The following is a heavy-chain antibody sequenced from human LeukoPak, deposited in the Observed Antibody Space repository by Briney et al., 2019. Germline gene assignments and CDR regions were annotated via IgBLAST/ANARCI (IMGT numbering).Heavy chain of an antibody. CDR2: INGDGSST. D-gene: IGHD1-1*01. J-gene: IGHJ6*02. CDR3: ARNDDYYYYYGMDV. Sequence: GGSLRLSCAASGFTFSSYWMHWVRQAPGKGLVWVSRINGDGSSTSYADSVKGRFTISRDNAKNTLYLQMNSLRAEDTAVYYCARNDDYYYYYGMDVWGQGTTVTVSS. V-gene: IGHV3-74*01. CDR1: GFTFSSYW.